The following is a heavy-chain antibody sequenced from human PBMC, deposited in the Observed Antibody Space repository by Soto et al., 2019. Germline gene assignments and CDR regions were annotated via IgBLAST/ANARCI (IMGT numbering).Heavy chain of an antibody. Sequence: EVQLLESGGGLVQPRGSLRLSCAASGFSFSSYVMAWVRQAPGKGLEWVSAMAGGGDTYYPDSVKGRFTISRDNSENTLYLQMNSLRVEDTAVYYCAKASGSSWPYYFDSWGQGTLVTGSS. CDR2: MAGGGDT. D-gene: IGHD6-13*01. V-gene: IGHV3-23*01. J-gene: IGHJ4*02. CDR1: GFSFSSYV. CDR3: AKASGSSWPYYFDS.